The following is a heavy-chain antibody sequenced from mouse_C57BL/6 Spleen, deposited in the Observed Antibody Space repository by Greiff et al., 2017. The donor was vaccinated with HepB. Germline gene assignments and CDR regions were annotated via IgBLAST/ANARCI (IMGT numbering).Heavy chain of an antibody. CDR3: ARFGSYWYFDV. D-gene: IGHD2-2*01. Sequence: LVEPGASVKISCKASGYAFSSYWMNWVKQRPGKGLEWIGQIYPGDGDTNYNGKFKGKATLTADKSSSTAYMQLSSLTSEDSAVYFCARFGSYWYFDVWGTGTTVTVSS. CDR2: IYPGDGDT. J-gene: IGHJ1*03. V-gene: IGHV1-80*01. CDR1: GYAFSSYW.